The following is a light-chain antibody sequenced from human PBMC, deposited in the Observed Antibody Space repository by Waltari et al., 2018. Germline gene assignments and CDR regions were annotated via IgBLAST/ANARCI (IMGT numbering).Light chain of an antibody. CDR3: SSYISSSTLEL. V-gene: IGLV2-14*03. Sequence: QSALTQPAPVSGSPGQSITIPCPGTSSDVGGYNYVPWYQHHPGKAPKLMIYDVSNRPSGVSNRFSGSKSGNTASLTISGLQAEDEADYYCSSYISSSTLELFGGGTSLTVL. CDR1: SSDVGGYNY. J-gene: IGLJ2*01. CDR2: DVS.